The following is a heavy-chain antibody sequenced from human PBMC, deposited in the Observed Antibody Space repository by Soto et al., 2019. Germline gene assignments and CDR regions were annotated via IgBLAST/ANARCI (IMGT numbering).Heavy chain of an antibody. V-gene: IGHV3-74*01. Sequence: GGSLRLSCAASGFTFSSYYMHWIRRCPGKGLVWVSRVSSVDDITNYADSVKGRFTISRDNAKNTLYLQMSRLRVEDTALYYCVCFECGRTAVVTAMEANGYWGQGTLVTVSS. D-gene: IGHD2-21*02. CDR2: VSSVDDIT. CDR1: GFTFSSYY. J-gene: IGHJ4*02. CDR3: VCFECGRTAVVTAMEANGY.